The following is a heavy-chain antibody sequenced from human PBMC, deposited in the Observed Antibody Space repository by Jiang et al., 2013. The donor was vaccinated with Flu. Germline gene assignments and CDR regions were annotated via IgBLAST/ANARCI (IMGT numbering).Heavy chain of an antibody. J-gene: IGHJ4*02. CDR2: IFSNDEK. V-gene: IGHV2-26*01. CDR3: ARMRYECGGDCYWTFDN. CDR1: GFSLSDPTMG. Sequence: KPTQTLTLTCSVSGFSLSDPTMGVGWIRQPPGKALELLAHIFSNDEKFHTTSLRRRLSISKDASRSQVVLTMTKMDPGDTATYFCARMRYECGGDCYWTFDNWGQGTLV. D-gene: IGHD2-21*02.